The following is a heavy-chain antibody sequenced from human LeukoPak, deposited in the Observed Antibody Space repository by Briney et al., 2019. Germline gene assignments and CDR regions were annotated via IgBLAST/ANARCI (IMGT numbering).Heavy chain of an antibody. Sequence: ASVKVSCKASGGTFISYAISWVRQAPGQGLEWMGGIIPIFGTANYAQKFQGRVTITAHESQSTAYMELSSLRSEDTAVYYCARVGYCSGGSCYHNWFDPWGQGTLVTVSS. D-gene: IGHD2-15*01. CDR1: GGTFISYA. J-gene: IGHJ5*02. V-gene: IGHV1-69*13. CDR3: ARVGYCSGGSCYHNWFDP. CDR2: IIPIFGTA.